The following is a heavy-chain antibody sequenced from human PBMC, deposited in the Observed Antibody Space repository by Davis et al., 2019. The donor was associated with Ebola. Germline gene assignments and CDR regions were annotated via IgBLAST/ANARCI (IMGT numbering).Heavy chain of an antibody. CDR3: ARDIMATDAFDI. J-gene: IGHJ3*02. CDR1: GGSISSGGYS. D-gene: IGHD2-8*01. CDR2: IYHSGST. V-gene: IGHV4-30-2*01. Sequence: SETLSLTCAVSGGSISSGGYSWSWIRQPPGKGLEWIGYIYHSGSTYYNPSLKSRVTISVDTSKNQFSLKLSSVTAADTAVYYCARDIMATDAFDIWGHGTMVTVSS.